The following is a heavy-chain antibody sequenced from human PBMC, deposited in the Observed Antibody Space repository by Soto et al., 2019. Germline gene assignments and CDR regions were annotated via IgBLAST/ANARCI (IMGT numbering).Heavy chain of an antibody. CDR1: GGSISSHY. V-gene: IGHV4-59*11. J-gene: IGHJ6*02. D-gene: IGHD1-26*01. Sequence: SETLSLTCTVSGGSISSHYWSWVRQAPGKGLEWIGHIYYRGSTSYNPSLRSRSTISVDTSNNQFYLKLNSVTTADTAVYYCARDGREASGMDVWGQRTKVTVSS. CDR3: ARDGREASGMDV. CDR2: IYYRGST.